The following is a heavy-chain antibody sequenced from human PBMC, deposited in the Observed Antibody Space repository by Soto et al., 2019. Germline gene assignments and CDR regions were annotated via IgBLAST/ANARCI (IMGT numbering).Heavy chain of an antibody. Sequence: PSETLSLTCTVSGGSISSSSSYWGWIRQPPGKGLEWVGSIYYLGNTYYNPSLGSRVTISVDTSKNQFSLKLSSVTAADTAVYYCARGTQPWVMGNYYYYGMDVWGQGTTVTVSS. J-gene: IGHJ6*02. CDR3: ARGTQPWVMGNYYYYGMDV. CDR1: GGSISSSSSY. D-gene: IGHD5-18*01. V-gene: IGHV4-39*01. CDR2: IYYLGNT.